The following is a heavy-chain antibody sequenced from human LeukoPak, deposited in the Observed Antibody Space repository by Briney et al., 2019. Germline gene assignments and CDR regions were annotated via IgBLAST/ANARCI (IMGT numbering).Heavy chain of an antibody. Sequence: GKSLTLSCVASQFTFSHYGMHWVRQAPGKGLEWVAVIWSDGSNQYYADSVKGRFTISRDDSHNTVYLQMNSLRAEDTAVYFCAKDAQRGFDYSNSLEYWGQGTLVTVSS. D-gene: IGHD4-11*01. CDR1: QFTFSHYG. J-gene: IGHJ4*02. CDR3: AKDAQRGFDYSNSLEY. V-gene: IGHV3-33*06. CDR2: IWSDGSNQ.